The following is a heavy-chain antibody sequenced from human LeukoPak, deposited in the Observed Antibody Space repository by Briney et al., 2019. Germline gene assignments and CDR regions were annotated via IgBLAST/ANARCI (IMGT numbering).Heavy chain of an antibody. D-gene: IGHD3-16*01. CDR3: AKDGGWMDPSVLYWYFDL. Sequence: GGSLRLSCAASGFTFSSYGMNWVRQASGKGLEWVAFIRYDGSIKYSADSVKGRFTISRDNSKNTLFLQMNSLRAEDTAVYYCAKDGGWMDPSVLYWYFDLWGRGTLVTVSS. J-gene: IGHJ2*01. V-gene: IGHV3-30*02. CDR1: GFTFSSYG. CDR2: IRYDGSIK.